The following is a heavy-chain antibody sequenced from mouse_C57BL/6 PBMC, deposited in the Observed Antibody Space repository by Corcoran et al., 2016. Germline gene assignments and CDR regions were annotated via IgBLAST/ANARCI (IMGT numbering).Heavy chain of an antibody. D-gene: IGHD1-1*01. CDR3: ARSLITTVVAPSSDF. J-gene: IGHJ2*01. CDR1: GSTFTTYG. V-gene: IGHV9-3*01. Sequence: QIQLVQSGPELKKPGETDKISCKASGSTFTTYGMSWVKQAPGKGLKWMGWINTYSGVPTYADDFKGRFAFSLETSASTAYLQINNLKNEDTATYFCARSLITTVVAPSSDFWGQGTTLTVSS. CDR2: INTYSGVP.